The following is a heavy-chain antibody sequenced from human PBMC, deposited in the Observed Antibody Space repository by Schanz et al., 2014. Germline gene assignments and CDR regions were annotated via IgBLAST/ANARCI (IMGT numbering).Heavy chain of an antibody. CDR1: GFTFSSHW. CDR2: INSVGSNT. Sequence: EVQLVQSGGGLVQPGGSLRLSCAASGFTFSSHWMHWVRQDPGKGLVWIARINSVGSNTDYADSVTGRFTISRDNSKSTLYVEMNSLRVEDTAVYCCAKTLFPGETQTFGNWGRGTLVTVSS. V-gene: IGHV3-74*01. D-gene: IGHD2-21*01. J-gene: IGHJ4*02. CDR3: AKTLFPGETQTFGN.